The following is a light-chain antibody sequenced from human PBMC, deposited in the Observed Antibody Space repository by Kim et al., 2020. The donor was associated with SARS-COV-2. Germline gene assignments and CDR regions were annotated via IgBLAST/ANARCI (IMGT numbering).Light chain of an antibody. V-gene: IGLV2-14*01. CDR3: SSHTSDNSPYA. CDR1: ISDVGAYNY. Sequence: QSALTQPASVSGSPGQSITISCTGTISDVGAYNYVSWYQQHPGKDPKLMIYDVSKRPSGVSNRFSGSKSGNTASLTISGLQAEDEADYFCSSHTSDNSPYAFGTGTQLTVL. J-gene: IGLJ1*01. CDR2: DVS.